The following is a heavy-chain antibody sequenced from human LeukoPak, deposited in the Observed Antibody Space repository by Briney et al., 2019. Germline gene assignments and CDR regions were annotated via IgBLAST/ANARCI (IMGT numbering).Heavy chain of an antibody. D-gene: IGHD2-2*01. CDR3: ARAGSYCSSTSCYRWFDP. V-gene: IGHV1-2*02. CDR2: INPNSGGT. J-gene: IGHJ5*02. Sequence: ASVKVSCKASGYTFTDYYMHWVRRAPGQGLEWMGWINPNSGGTNYAQKFQGRVTMTSDTSISTAYMELSRLRSDDTAVYYCARAGSYCSSTSCYRWFDPWGQGTLVTVSS. CDR1: GYTFTDYY.